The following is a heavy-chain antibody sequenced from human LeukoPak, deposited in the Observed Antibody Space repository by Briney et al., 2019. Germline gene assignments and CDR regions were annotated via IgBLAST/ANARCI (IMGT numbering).Heavy chain of an antibody. D-gene: IGHD4/OR15-4a*01. CDR3: AKPGLPDYSFDY. CDR1: GFTFSSYG. V-gene: IGHV3-23*01. Sequence: GGSLRLSCAASGFTFSSYGMSWVRQAPGKGLEWVSGISGSGGSTYYADSVKGRFTISRDNSKSTLYLQMNSLRAEYTAVYYCAKPGLPDYSFDYWGQGTLVTVSS. CDR2: ISGSGGST. J-gene: IGHJ4*02.